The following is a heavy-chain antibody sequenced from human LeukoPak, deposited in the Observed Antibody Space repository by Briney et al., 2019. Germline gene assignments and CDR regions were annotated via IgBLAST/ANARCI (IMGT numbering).Heavy chain of an antibody. Sequence: ASVKVSCKASGYTFTSYDINWVRQATGQGLEWMGWMNPNSGNTGYAQKFQGRVTITRNTSISTAYMELSSLRSEDTAVYYCATTTSATGTTAAFDIWGQGTMVTVSS. D-gene: IGHD1-7*01. V-gene: IGHV1-8*03. J-gene: IGHJ3*02. CDR3: ATTTSATGTTAAFDI. CDR1: GYTFTSYD. CDR2: MNPNSGNT.